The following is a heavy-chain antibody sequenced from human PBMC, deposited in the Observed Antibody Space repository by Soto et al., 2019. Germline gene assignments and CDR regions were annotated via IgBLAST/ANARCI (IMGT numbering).Heavy chain of an antibody. CDR1: GGTFSSYA. Sequence: QVQLVQSGAEVKKPGSSVKVSCKASGGTFSSYAISWVRQAPGQGLEWMGGIIPIFGTANYAQKFQGRVTXTXDXXTSTAYMALSSLRSEDTAVYYCARSYSYGQTGGGYWGQGTLVTVSS. D-gene: IGHD5-18*01. CDR3: ARSYSYGQTGGGY. J-gene: IGHJ4*02. CDR2: IIPIFGTA. V-gene: IGHV1-69*05.